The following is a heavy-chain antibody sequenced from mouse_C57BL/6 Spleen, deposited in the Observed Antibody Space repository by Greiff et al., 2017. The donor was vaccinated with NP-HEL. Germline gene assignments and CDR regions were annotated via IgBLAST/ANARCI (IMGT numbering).Heavy chain of an antibody. CDR3: ARAGTTVVIDY. CDR1: GYAFSSYW. J-gene: IGHJ2*01. CDR2: IYPGDGDT. Sequence: VQRVESGAELVKPGASVKISCKASGYAFSSYWMNWVKQRPGKGLEWIGQIYPGDGDTNYNGKFKGKATLTADKSSSTAYMQLSSLTSEDSAVYFCARAGTTVVIDYWGQGTTLTVSS. D-gene: IGHD1-1*01. V-gene: IGHV1-80*01.